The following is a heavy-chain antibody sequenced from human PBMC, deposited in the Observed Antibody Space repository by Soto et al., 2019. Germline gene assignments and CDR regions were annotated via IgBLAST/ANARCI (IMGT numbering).Heavy chain of an antibody. CDR2: IYYSGST. Sequence: SETLSLTCTVSGGSISSSSYYWGWIRQPPGKGLEWIGSIYYSGSTYYNPSLKSRVTISVDTSKNQFSLKLSSVTAADTAVYYCARMYNWNDCYFDYWGQGTLVTVSS. CDR3: ARMYNWNDCYFDY. CDR1: GGSISSSSYY. V-gene: IGHV4-39*01. D-gene: IGHD1-1*01. J-gene: IGHJ4*02.